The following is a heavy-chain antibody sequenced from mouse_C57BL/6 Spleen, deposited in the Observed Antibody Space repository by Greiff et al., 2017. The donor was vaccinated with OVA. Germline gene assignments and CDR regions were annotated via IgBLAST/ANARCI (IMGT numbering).Heavy chain of an antibody. CDR3: ARSGGTWYFDV. D-gene: IGHD3-3*01. Sequence: QVQLQQPGAELVKPGASVKLSCKASGYTFTSYWMQWVKQRPGQGLEWIGEIDPSDSYTNYNQKFKGKATLTVDTSSSTAYMQLSSLTSEDSAVYYCARSGGTWYFDVWGTGTTVTVSS. J-gene: IGHJ1*03. CDR1: GYTFTSYW. V-gene: IGHV1-50*01. CDR2: IDPSDSYT.